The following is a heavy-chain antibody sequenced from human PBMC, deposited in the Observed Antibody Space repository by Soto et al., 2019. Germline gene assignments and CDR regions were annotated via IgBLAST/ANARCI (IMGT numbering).Heavy chain of an antibody. Sequence: SETLSLTCTVSGGSISNYFCNWIRQPAGKGLEWIGRIDNSGSTNYNPSLKSRITMSADTSRNQFSLKLNSVTAADTAIYYCARGGQDFWSGPFDYWGQGALVTVSS. D-gene: IGHD3-3*01. V-gene: IGHV4-4*07. J-gene: IGHJ4*02. CDR3: ARGGQDFWSGPFDY. CDR2: IDNSGST. CDR1: GGSISNYF.